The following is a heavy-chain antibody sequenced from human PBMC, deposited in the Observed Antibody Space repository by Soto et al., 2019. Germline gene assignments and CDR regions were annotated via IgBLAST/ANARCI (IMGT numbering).Heavy chain of an antibody. V-gene: IGHV4-30-2*01. J-gene: IGHJ6*02. CDR2: IYHSGSI. CDR3: ARAGAYGYGMDV. D-gene: IGHD1-26*01. Sequence: SETLSLTCAVSGGSISSGGYSWSWIRQPPGKGLEWIAYIYHSGSIYYNPSLKSRVTISVDRSKIQFSLKLSSVTAADTAVYYCARAGAYGYGMDVWGQGTTVTVSS. CDR1: GGSISSGGYS.